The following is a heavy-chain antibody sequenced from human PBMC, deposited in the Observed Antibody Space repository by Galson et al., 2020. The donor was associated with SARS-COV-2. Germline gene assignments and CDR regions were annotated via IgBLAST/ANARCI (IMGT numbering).Heavy chain of an antibody. CDR1: GASTSSDSCC. CDR2: ICYNGKT. Sequence: ASETLSLTCTVSGASTSSDSCCWSWIRQHPGKGLEWIGYICYNGKTSYNPSLKSRTTISLDTSKNQLSLKLSSVTAADTAVYFCARDPEDSRGYDHHGIDVWGQGTKVTVSS. CDR3: ARDPEDSRGYDHHGIDV. J-gene: IGHJ6*02. D-gene: IGHD3-22*01. V-gene: IGHV4-31*03.